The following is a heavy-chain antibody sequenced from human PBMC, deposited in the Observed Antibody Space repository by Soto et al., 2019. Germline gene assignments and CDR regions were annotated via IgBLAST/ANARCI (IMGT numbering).Heavy chain of an antibody. CDR3: VHRAVLCSGGTCYSHPFDS. CDR1: GFSLTTTGVG. D-gene: IGHD2-15*01. V-gene: IGHV2-5*02. Sequence: QITLKESGPTLVKPTQTLTLTCTFSGFSLTTTGVGVGWIRQPPGKALEWLAIIYWDDDKLYSPSLKSRLTITKDTSKNQAVLTRTNMDPVDTATYFCVHRAVLCSGGTCYSHPFDSWGQGNLVTVSS. CDR2: IYWDDDK. J-gene: IGHJ4*02.